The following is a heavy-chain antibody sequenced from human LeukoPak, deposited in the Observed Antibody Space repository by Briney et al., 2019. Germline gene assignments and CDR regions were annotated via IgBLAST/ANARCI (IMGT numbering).Heavy chain of an antibody. V-gene: IGHV1-2*02. CDR2: INPNSGGT. CDR1: GYTFTGYC. CDR3: AREGVVPAAGDWFDP. Sequence: ASVKVSCKASGYTFTGYCMHWVRQAPGQGLEWMGWINPNSGGTNYAQKFQGRVTMTRDTSISTAYMELGRLRSDDTAVYYCAREGVVPAAGDWFDPWGQGTLVTVSS. D-gene: IGHD2-2*01. J-gene: IGHJ5*02.